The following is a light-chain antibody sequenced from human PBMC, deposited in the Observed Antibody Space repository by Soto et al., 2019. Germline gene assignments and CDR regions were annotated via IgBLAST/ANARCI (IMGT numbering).Light chain of an antibody. Sequence: EIGLTQSPGTLSLSPGERAALSCRASQSVSSYLAWYQQKPGQAPRLLIYGASSRATGTPDRFSGRGSGTDFTLTISRLQPEDFAVYYCQQYGSSPYTFGQGTKVEIK. J-gene: IGKJ2*01. CDR2: GAS. CDR1: QSVSSY. CDR3: QQYGSSPYT. V-gene: IGKV3-20*01.